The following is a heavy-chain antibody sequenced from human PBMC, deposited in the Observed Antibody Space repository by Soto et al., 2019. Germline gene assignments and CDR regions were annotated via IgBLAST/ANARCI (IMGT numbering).Heavy chain of an antibody. CDR2: ISGSGGST. CDR1: GFTFSSYA. D-gene: IGHD2-2*01. V-gene: IGHV3-23*01. Sequence: GGSLRLSCAASGFTFSSYAMSWVRQAPGKGLEWVSAISGSGGSTYYADSVKGRFTISRDNSKNTLYLQMNSLRAEDTAVYYYAKDIVVVPAAAAFDIWGQGTMVTVSS. CDR3: AKDIVVVPAAAAFDI. J-gene: IGHJ3*02.